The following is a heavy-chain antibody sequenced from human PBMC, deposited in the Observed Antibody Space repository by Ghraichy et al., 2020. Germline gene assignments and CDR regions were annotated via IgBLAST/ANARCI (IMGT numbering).Heavy chain of an antibody. CDR3: AKERQKWGTYYYHGMDV. J-gene: IGHJ6*02. CDR2: INWNSATI. V-gene: IGHV3-9*01. Sequence: GGSLRLSCAASGFSLEGYAMHWVRQAPGRGLEWVSGINWNSATIEYADSVKGRFTVSRDNANNSMSLQMNSLRADDTALYFCAKERQKWGTYYYHGMDVWGQGTTVTVSS. D-gene: IGHD3-10*01. CDR1: GFSLEGYA.